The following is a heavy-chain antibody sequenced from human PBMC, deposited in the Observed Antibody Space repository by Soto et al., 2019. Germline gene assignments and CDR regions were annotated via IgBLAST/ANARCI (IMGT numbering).Heavy chain of an antibody. CDR1: GVTFSRYP. CDR3: AKDSKPPDPGDWFDP. CDR2: ISCSGGST. Sequence: QRPSCAASGVTFSRYPMSRVRQAPGKGLEWVSAISCSGGSTYYADSEKVRFTISRDNSKNTLYLQMNSLRAEDTAVNYCAKDSKPPDPGDWFDPWGQGTLVA. V-gene: IGHV3-23*01. J-gene: IGHJ5*02. D-gene: IGHD3-10*01.